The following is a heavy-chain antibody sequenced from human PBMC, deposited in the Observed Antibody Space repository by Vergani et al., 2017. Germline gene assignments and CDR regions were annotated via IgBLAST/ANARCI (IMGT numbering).Heavy chain of an antibody. CDR1: GLSFNSYW. V-gene: IGHV3-74*03. J-gene: IGHJ2*01. Sequence: DVHLAESGGGFFQPGGSLRLSCSASGLSFNSYWMHWVRQVPGKGLLWVSRIKSDGSITAYADSVKGRFTISRDNAQNTLYLQMNSLRVEDTGVYYCVRLPRGPWNFDLWGRGTLITVSS. CDR3: VRLPRGPWNFDL. CDR2: IKSDGSIT.